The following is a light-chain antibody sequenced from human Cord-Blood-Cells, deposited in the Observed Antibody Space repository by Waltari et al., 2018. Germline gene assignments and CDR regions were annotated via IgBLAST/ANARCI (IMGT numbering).Light chain of an antibody. V-gene: IGLV4-69*01. CDR3: QTWGTGILV. CDR2: LNSDGSH. J-gene: IGLJ3*02. CDR1: SGHSSYA. Sequence: QLVLTQSPSASASLGASVKLTCTLSSGHSSYAIAWHQPQPEKGPRYFMKLNSDGSHSKGDGIPDRFSGSSSGAERYLTISSLQSEDEADYYCQTWGTGILVFGGGTKLTVL.